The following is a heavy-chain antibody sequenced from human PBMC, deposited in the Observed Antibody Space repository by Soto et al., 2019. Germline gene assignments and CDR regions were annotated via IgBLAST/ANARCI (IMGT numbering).Heavy chain of an antibody. J-gene: IGHJ6*02. CDR1: GYSFTRNW. D-gene: IGHD5-18*01. CDR2: IYPGDSDT. V-gene: IGHV5-51*01. CDR3: ARLTVDTYAMDV. Sequence: PGESLKISCKGSGYSFTRNWIGWVRQMSGKGLEWMGIIYPGDSDTRYSPSFQGQVTISVDKSISTAYLQWRSLKASDTAMYYCARLTVDTYAMDVWGQGTTVTVSS.